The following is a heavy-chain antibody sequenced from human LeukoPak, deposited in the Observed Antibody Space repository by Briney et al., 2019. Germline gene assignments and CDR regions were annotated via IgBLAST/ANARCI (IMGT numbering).Heavy chain of an antibody. CDR3: AEGSQNFDFWRFDY. CDR1: GFTFSTYA. V-gene: IGHV3-23*01. Sequence: PGGSLRLSCVASGFTFSTYAMSWVRQAPGKGLEWVSSISGSGGSTYFAGSVKGRFAISRDNSKNTVSMQMNSLKAEDTAVYYCAEGSQNFDFWRFDYWGQESLVTVSS. J-gene: IGHJ4*03. D-gene: IGHD3-3*01. CDR2: ISGSGGST.